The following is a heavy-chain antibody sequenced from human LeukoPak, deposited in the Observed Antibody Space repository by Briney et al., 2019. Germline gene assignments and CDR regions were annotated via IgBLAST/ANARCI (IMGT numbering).Heavy chain of an antibody. CDR1: GGSISSSSYY. D-gene: IGHD3-22*01. J-gene: IGHJ3*02. CDR3: ARVIGGYYAFDI. Sequence: SETLSLTCTVSGGSISSSSYYWGWIRQPPGKGLEWIGSIYYSGSTYYNPSLKSRVTISVDKSKNQFSLKLSSVTAADTAVYYCARVIGGYYAFDIWGQGTMVTVSS. CDR2: IYYSGST. V-gene: IGHV4-39*07.